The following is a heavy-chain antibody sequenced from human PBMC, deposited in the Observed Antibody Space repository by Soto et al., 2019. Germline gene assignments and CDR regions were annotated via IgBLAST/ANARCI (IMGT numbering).Heavy chain of an antibody. CDR2: ISGSDGKT. V-gene: IGHV3-23*01. J-gene: IGHJ4*02. CDR3: ARWSYLDY. Sequence: GGSLRLSCAASGFSFGSYALGWVRQAPGKGLEWVSTISGSDGKTFYADSVKGRFSISRDTSQSTLYLQMNSLRADDTAMYYCARWSYLDYWGQGTRVTVSS. CDR1: GFSFGSYA. D-gene: IGHD3-3*01.